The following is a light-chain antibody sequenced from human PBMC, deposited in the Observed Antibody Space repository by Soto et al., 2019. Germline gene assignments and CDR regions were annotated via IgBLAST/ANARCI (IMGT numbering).Light chain of an antibody. CDR3: SSYTSTGRV. Sequence: QSALTQPASVSGSPGQSITISCTGTSSDVGGYSFVSWYQQHPGKAPKLIIYGVTSRPSGVCSRFSGSKSGNTASLTISGLQAEDEADYYCSSYTSTGRVFGGGTKLTVL. J-gene: IGLJ3*02. CDR1: SSDVGGYSF. V-gene: IGLV2-14*03. CDR2: GVT.